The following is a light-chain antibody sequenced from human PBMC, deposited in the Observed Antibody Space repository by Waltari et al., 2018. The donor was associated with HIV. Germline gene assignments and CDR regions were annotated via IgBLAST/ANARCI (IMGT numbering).Light chain of an antibody. Sequence: QSVLTQPPSVSGAPGRSAIITCTGNSSNIWAPYDVHWYQQLQGAAPKFLISVRPSRPSAVRDRLSGAKSGTSASLASTGLQAGDEADYYCQSYDSSLGASVFGGGTKLTVL. CDR1: SSNIWAPYD. V-gene: IGLV1-40*01. CDR2: VRP. J-gene: IGLJ3*02. CDR3: QSYDSSLGASV.